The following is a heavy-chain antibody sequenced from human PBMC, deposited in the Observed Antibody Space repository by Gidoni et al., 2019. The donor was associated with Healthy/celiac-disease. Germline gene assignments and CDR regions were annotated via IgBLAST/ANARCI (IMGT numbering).Heavy chain of an antibody. Sequence: QVQLQESGPGLVKPSETLSLTCTVSGGSISSYYWSWIRQPPGKGLEWIGYIYYSGSTNYNPSLKSRVTISVDTSKNQFSLKLSSVTAADTAVYYCARGWRPPDYGSGSYWFDPWGQGTLVTVSS. CDR1: GGSISSYY. D-gene: IGHD3-10*01. J-gene: IGHJ5*02. CDR2: IYYSGST. CDR3: ARGWRPPDYGSGSYWFDP. V-gene: IGHV4-59*01.